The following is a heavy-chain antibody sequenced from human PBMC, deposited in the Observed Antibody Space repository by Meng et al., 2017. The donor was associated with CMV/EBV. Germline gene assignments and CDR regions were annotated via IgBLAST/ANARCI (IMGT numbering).Heavy chain of an antibody. V-gene: IGHV1-46*01. Sequence: ASVKVSCKASGYTFINYYIQWVRQAPGQGLEWMGMINPNGGSTRYAEKLQGRVTMTRDTSTTTIYMELSSLRSEDTAVYYCTGQDCSSTSCYTQTDYCYYGMDVWGQGTTVTVSS. J-gene: IGHJ6*02. CDR3: TGQDCSSTSCYTQTDYCYYGMDV. CDR1: GYTFINYY. D-gene: IGHD2-2*02. CDR2: INPNGGST.